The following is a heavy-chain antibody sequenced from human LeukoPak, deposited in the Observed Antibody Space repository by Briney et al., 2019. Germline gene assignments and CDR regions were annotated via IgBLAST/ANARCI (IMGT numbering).Heavy chain of an antibody. CDR1: GFTFSGYS. CDR2: ISSTSSNM. V-gene: IGHV3-48*01. J-gene: IGHJ4*02. CDR3: ASRISDLDGYNPYFDY. D-gene: IGHD5-24*01. Sequence: QPGGSLRLSCAASGFTFSGYSMNWVRQAPGKGLEWVSYISSTSSNMYYADSVKGRFTVSRDNAKNSLYLQMNSLRAEDTAVYYCASRISDLDGYNPYFDYWGQGTLVTVSS.